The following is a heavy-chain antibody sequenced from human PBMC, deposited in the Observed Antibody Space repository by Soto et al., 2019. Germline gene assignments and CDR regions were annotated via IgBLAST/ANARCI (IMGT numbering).Heavy chain of an antibody. CDR3: ATGWSPAWYFDL. V-gene: IGHV4-30-2*01. CDR2: IYHSGST. CDR1: GGSISSGGYS. Sequence: QLQLQESGSGLVKPSQTLSLTCAVSGGSISSGGYSWSWIRQPPGKGLEWIGYIYHSGSTYYNPSLKRRVTLSVNMAQLQFSLPLSPVTAADTAVYYSATGWSPAWYFDLSGRGTLVTVSS. D-gene: IGHD3-3*01. J-gene: IGHJ2*01.